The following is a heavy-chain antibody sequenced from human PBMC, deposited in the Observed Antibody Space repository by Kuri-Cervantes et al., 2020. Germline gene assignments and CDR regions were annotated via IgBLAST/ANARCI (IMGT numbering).Heavy chain of an antibody. CDR2: INPSGSP. CDR3: AKDSGTATLFDY. Sequence: SETLSLTCGVYGGSFSGYYWSWIRQSPGKGLEWIGGINPSGSPSYNPSLKSRVTVSINTSKNQFSLKLSSVTAADTALYYCAKDSGTATLFDYWGQGTLVTVSS. J-gene: IGHJ4*02. D-gene: IGHD6-25*01. V-gene: IGHV4-34*01. CDR1: GGSFSGYY.